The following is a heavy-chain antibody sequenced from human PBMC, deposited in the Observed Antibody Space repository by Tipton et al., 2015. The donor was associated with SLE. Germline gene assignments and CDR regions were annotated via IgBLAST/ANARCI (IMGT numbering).Heavy chain of an antibody. Sequence: TLSLTCAVYGGSFSGYYWSWIRQPPGKGLEWIGEINHSGSTNYNPSLKSRVTISVDTSKNQFSLKLSSATAADTAVYYCARGRWYFDLWGRGTLVTVSS. V-gene: IGHV4-34*01. J-gene: IGHJ2*01. CDR1: GGSFSGYY. CDR3: ARGRWYFDL. CDR2: INHSGST.